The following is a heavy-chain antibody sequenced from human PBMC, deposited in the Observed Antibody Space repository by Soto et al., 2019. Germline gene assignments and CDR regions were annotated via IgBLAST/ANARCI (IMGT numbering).Heavy chain of an antibody. CDR3: AKDLGGIAARTGYYYYGMDV. Sequence: GGSLRLSCAASGFTFSSYGMHWVRQAPGKGLEWVAVISYDGSNKYYADSVKGRFTISRDNSKNTLYLQMNSLRAEDTAVYYCAKDLGGIAARTGYYYYGMDVWGQGTTVTVSS. CDR1: GFTFSSYG. CDR2: ISYDGSNK. J-gene: IGHJ6*02. D-gene: IGHD6-6*01. V-gene: IGHV3-30*18.